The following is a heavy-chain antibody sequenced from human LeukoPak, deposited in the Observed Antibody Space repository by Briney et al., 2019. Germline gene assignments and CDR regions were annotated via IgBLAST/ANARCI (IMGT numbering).Heavy chain of an antibody. D-gene: IGHD3-22*01. CDR2: FDPEDGET. V-gene: IGHV1-24*01. CDR3: ARDCFYDYYDSSGDCDDAFDI. CDR1: GYTLTELS. J-gene: IGHJ3*02. Sequence: GASVKVSCKVSGYTLTELSMHWVRQAPGKGLEWMGGFDPEDGETIYAQKLQGRVTMTTDTSTSTAYMELRSLRSDDTAVYYCARDCFYDYYDSSGDCDDAFDIWGQGTMVTVSS.